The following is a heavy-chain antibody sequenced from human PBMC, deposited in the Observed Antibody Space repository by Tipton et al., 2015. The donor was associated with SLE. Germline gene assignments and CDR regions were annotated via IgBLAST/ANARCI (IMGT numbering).Heavy chain of an antibody. D-gene: IGHD3-10*01. V-gene: IGHV3-23*01. CDR3: AKGKSLMVRGELDY. CDR1: GFTFSSYA. Sequence: SLRLSCAASGFTFSSYAMSWVRQAPGKGLEWVSAISGSGGSTYYADSVKGRFTISRDNSKNTLYLQMNSLRAEDTAVYYCAKGKSLMVRGELDYWGQGTLVTVSS. J-gene: IGHJ4*02. CDR2: ISGSGGST.